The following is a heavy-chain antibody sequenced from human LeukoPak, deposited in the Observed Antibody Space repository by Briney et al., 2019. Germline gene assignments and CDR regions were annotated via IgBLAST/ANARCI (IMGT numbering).Heavy chain of an antibody. V-gene: IGHV1-69*05. J-gene: IGHJ6*03. D-gene: IGHD1-26*01. CDR2: IIPIFGTA. Sequence: ASVKVSCKASGGTFSSYAISWVRQAPGQGLEWMGGIIPIFGTANYAQKFQGRVTITTDESTSTAYMELSRLRSEDTAVYYCAVGQRGIGGATMRYYYYMDVWGKGTTVTVSS. CDR3: AVGQRGIGGATMRYYYYMDV. CDR1: GGTFSSYA.